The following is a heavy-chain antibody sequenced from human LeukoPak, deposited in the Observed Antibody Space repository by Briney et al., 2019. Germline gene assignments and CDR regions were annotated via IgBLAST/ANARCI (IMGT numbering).Heavy chain of an antibody. CDR3: AKDLSKYSSSSGGDY. Sequence: GGPLRLSCAASGFTFSSYGMHWFRQAPGKGLEWVAFIRYDGSNKYYADSVKGRFTISRDNSKNTLYLQMNSLRAEDTAVYYCAKDLSKYSSSSGGDYWGQGTLVTVSS. D-gene: IGHD6-6*01. CDR2: IRYDGSNK. CDR1: GFTFSSYG. V-gene: IGHV3-30*02. J-gene: IGHJ4*02.